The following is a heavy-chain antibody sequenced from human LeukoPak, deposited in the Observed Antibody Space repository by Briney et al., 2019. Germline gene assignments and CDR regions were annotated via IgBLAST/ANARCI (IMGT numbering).Heavy chain of an antibody. Sequence: SVKVSCKASGGTFSSYAISWVRQAPGQGLEWMGRIIPILGIANYAQKFQGRVTMTRDTSTSTVYMELSSLRSEDTAVYYCARDGYSSGWPGVDYWGQGTLVTVSS. CDR3: ARDGYSSGWPGVDY. CDR2: IIPILGIA. D-gene: IGHD6-19*01. V-gene: IGHV1-69*04. CDR1: GGTFSSYA. J-gene: IGHJ4*02.